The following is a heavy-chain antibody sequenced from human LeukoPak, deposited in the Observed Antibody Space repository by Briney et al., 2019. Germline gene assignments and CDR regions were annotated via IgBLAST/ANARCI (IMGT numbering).Heavy chain of an antibody. CDR3: ARVEEGYCSSTSCYGPFDP. J-gene: IGHJ5*02. D-gene: IGHD2-2*01. V-gene: IGHV1-2*04. Sequence: ASVEVSCKASGYTFTGYYMHWVRQAPGQGLEWMGWINPNSGGTNYAQKFQGWVTMTRDTSISTAYMELSRLRSDDTAVYYCARVEEGYCSSTSCYGPFDPWGQGTLVTVSS. CDR2: INPNSGGT. CDR1: GYTFTGYY.